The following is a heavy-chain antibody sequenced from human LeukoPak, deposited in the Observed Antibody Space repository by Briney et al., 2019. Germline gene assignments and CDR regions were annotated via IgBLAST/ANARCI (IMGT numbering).Heavy chain of an antibody. CDR1: GFSLSDYW. J-gene: IGHJ4*01. Sequence: GGSLRLSCVGSGFSLSDYWMHWVRQTPGKGLMWVSRITSDGSTTWYADSVKGQFTVSRDNAKNTLFLEMNSLRDEDTAVYYCAGDYIWGRLFWGQGTLVTVSS. D-gene: IGHD3-16*01. CDR3: AGDYIWGRLF. V-gene: IGHV3-74*01. CDR2: ITSDGSTT.